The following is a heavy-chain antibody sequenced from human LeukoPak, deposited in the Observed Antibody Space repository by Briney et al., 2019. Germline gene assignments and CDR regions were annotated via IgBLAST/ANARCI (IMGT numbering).Heavy chain of an antibody. Sequence: GGSLRLSCAASGFRLSSYTMNWVRQAPGKGLEWVSGISGSGDRTYYADFVKGRVTISRDNSRNTRYLQMSSLRADDTAVYYCAILGGGMAYWGQGTLVAVSS. V-gene: IGHV3-23*01. D-gene: IGHD3-16*01. J-gene: IGHJ4*02. CDR3: AILGGGMAY. CDR1: GFRLSSYT. CDR2: ISGSGDRT.